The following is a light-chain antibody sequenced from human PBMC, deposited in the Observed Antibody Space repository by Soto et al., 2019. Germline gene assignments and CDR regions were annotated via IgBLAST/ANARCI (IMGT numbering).Light chain of an antibody. J-gene: IGLJ2*01. CDR1: SSDVGGYNY. Sequence: QSALTQPRSVSGSPGQSVTISCTGTSSDVGGYNYVSWYQQHPGKAPKLMIYDVSKRPSGVPDRFSGSKSGNTASLTISGLQAEDEADYSCCSYSGSYTLVLGGGTKLTVL. V-gene: IGLV2-11*01. CDR2: DVS. CDR3: CSYSGSYTLV.